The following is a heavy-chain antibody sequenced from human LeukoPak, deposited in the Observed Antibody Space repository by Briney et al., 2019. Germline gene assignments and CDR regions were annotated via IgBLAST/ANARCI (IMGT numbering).Heavy chain of an antibody. V-gene: IGHV3-21*01. Sequence: GGSLRLSCAVSGFTFSNGWMNWVRQAPGKGLEWVSSISGSSSYIYYADSVKGRFTISRDNAKNSLYLQMNSLRAEDTAVYYCARGITYDSSGPHAFDIWGQGTMVTVSS. D-gene: IGHD3-22*01. CDR2: ISGSSSYI. J-gene: IGHJ3*02. CDR1: GFTFSNGW. CDR3: ARGITYDSSGPHAFDI.